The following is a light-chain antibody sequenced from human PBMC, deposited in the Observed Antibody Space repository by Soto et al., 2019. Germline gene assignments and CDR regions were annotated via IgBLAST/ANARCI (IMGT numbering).Light chain of an antibody. Sequence: QSVLTQPPSVSAAPGQKVTISCSGSSSNIGNNYVSWYQQLPGTAPKLLIYENNKRPSGIPDRFSGSKSGTSATLGITGLQTGDEADYYCGTWDSSRSGGVFGGGTKVTVL. J-gene: IGLJ2*01. CDR2: ENN. V-gene: IGLV1-51*02. CDR3: GTWDSSRSGGV. CDR1: SSNIGNNY.